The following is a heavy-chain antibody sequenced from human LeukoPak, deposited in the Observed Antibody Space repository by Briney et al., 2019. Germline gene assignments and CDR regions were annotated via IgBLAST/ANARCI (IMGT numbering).Heavy chain of an antibody. J-gene: IGHJ4*02. D-gene: IGHD2-8*01. CDR2: IDQDGSEK. V-gene: IGHV3-7*01. CDR1: GFSFSTYW. CDR3: ARALYPNAGLFVY. Sequence: GGSLRLSCAASGFSFSTYWMNWVRQAPGKGLEWVGNIDQDGSEKHYVASMKGRFSISRENARNSLFLQMNSLRAEDTAVYYCARALYPNAGLFVYWGRGTLVTVSS.